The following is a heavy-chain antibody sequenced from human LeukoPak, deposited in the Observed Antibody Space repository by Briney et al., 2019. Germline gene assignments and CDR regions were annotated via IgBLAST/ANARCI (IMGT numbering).Heavy chain of an antibody. J-gene: IGHJ4*02. CDR1: RFTFSNYA. CDR2: ISTSGDTI. D-gene: IGHD6-19*01. Sequence: PGGSLRLSCAASRFTFSNYAMSWVPQAPGKGLECVSPISTSGDTIYYADSMKGRFTISRDNYKSTLYLQMNSLRAEDTALYYCARHSGGAVAGNPCDYWGQGALVTVSS. CDR3: ARHSGGAVAGNPCDY. V-gene: IGHV3-23*01.